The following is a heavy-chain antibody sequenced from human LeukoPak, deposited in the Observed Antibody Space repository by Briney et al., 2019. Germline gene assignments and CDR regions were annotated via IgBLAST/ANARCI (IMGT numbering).Heavy chain of an antibody. J-gene: IGHJ4*02. CDR2: YDGSNK. Sequence: YDGSNKYYADSVKGRFTISRDNSKNTLYLQMNSLRAEDTAVYYCARGYDSSGYYPYYFDYWGQGTLVTVSS. D-gene: IGHD3-22*01. CDR3: ARGYDSSGYYPYYFDY. V-gene: IGHV3-33*01.